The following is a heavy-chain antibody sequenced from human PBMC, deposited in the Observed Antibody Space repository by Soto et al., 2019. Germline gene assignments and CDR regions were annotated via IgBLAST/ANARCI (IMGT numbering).Heavy chain of an antibody. J-gene: IGHJ4*02. CDR1: GGTFSSYA. Sequence: SVKVSCKASGGTFSSYAISWVRQSPGQGLEWMGGIIPIFGTANYAQKFQGRVTITADESTSTAYMELSSLRSEDTAVYYCASLRSLGAARSTGVDYWGQGTLVTVSS. CDR2: IIPIFGTA. D-gene: IGHD6-6*01. CDR3: ASLRSLGAARSTGVDY. V-gene: IGHV1-69*13.